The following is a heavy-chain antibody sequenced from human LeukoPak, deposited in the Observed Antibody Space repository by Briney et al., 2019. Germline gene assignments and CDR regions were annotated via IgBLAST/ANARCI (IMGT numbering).Heavy chain of an antibody. D-gene: IGHD2-2*01. Sequence: GASVKVSCKASGYTFTSYDINWVRQATGQGLEWMGWMNPNSGNTGYAQKFQGRVTMTRNTSISTAYMELSSLRSEDTAVYYCARGYCSSTGCYRDYYYGMDVWGQGTTVTVSS. CDR1: GYTFTSYD. J-gene: IGHJ6*02. CDR2: MNPNSGNT. CDR3: ARGYCSSTGCYRDYYYGMDV. V-gene: IGHV1-8*01.